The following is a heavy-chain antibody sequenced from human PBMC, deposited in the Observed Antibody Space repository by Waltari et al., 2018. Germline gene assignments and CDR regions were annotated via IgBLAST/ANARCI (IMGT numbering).Heavy chain of an antibody. CDR3: ARRPSVGARGPNWFDP. Sequence: QVQLQQSGPGLVKPSQTLSLTCAISGDSVSSNSAAWNWIRQSPSRGLEWLGRTYYRSKWYNDYAVSVKSRITINPDTSKNQFSLKLSSVTAADTAVYYCARRPSVGARGPNWFDPWGQGTLVTVSS. V-gene: IGHV6-1*01. CDR1: GDSVSSNSAA. J-gene: IGHJ5*02. D-gene: IGHD1-26*01. CDR2: TYYRSKWYN.